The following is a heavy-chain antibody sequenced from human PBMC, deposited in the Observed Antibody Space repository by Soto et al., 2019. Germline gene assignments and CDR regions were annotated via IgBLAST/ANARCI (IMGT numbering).Heavy chain of an antibody. D-gene: IGHD3-3*01. CDR1: GFTFSSYG. CDR2: ISYDGSNK. V-gene: IGHV3-30*03. CDR3: ARGKRITMNYFDY. J-gene: IGHJ4*02. Sequence: QVQLVESGGGVVQPGRSLRLSCAASGFTFSSYGMHWVRQAPGKGLEWVAVISYDGSNKYYADSVKGRFTISRDNSKNTRYLQMNSLRAEDTAVYYCARGKRITMNYFDYWGQGTLVTVSS.